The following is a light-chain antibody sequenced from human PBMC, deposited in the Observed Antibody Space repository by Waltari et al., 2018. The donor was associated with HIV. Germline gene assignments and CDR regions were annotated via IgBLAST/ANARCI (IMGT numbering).Light chain of an antibody. V-gene: IGLV3-21*02. Sequence: SYVLTQPPSASVAPGQTASITSGGNNLGTTSVHWYQQKSGQAPVLVFSDNTDRPSGIPERFSGSNSGNTATLTLNRVEAGDEADYYCQVWDSTSDWVFGGGSKLTVL. J-gene: IGLJ3*02. CDR3: QVWDSTSDWV. CDR1: NLGTTS. CDR2: DNT.